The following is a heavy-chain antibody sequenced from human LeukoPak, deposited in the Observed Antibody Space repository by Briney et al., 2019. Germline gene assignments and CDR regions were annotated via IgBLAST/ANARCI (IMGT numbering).Heavy chain of an antibody. CDR2: IYYSGST. V-gene: IGHV4-59*08. Sequence: NPSETLSLTCTVPGGSISSYYWSWIRQPPGKGLEWIGYIYYSGSTNYNPSLKSRVTISVDTSKNQFSLKLSSVTAADTAMYFCVKSGGYGLIDYWGQGTLVTVSS. J-gene: IGHJ4*02. CDR3: VKSGGYGLIDY. D-gene: IGHD1-26*01. CDR1: GGSISSYY.